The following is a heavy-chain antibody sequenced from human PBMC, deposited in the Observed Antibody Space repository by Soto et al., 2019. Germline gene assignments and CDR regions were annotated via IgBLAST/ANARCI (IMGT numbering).Heavy chain of an antibody. CDR3: ARGPYYALIWNCFYMDV. CDR1: GGSICGHY. D-gene: IGHD3-16*01. V-gene: IGHV4-59*08. J-gene: IGHJ6*03. CDR2: MYYSGSA. Sequence: QVHLQESGPGLLELSETLSLSCSVSGGSICGHYLSWVGQTPGKGLEGIGYMYYSGSANYNAPLTSRSTISADTSKTHFSLRLTSVTAADTAVYYCARGPYYALIWNCFYMDVWGKGTTVTVSS.